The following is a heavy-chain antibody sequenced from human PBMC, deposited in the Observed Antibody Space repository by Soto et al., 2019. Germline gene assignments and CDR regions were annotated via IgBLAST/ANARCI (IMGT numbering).Heavy chain of an antibody. J-gene: IGHJ5*02. CDR2: FDPDEAET. V-gene: IGHV1-24*01. CDR3: TTYHGDYNFDH. D-gene: IGHD4-17*01. Sequence: QVQLVQSGAEVKKPGASVKVSCKVSGYTLNEVAMHWVRQAPGKGLEWLGGFDPDEAETICAQHFQGRVTMTEDTSTDTVYMELSSLRSEDTALYFCTTYHGDYNFDHWGQGTLVTVSS. CDR1: GYTLNEVA.